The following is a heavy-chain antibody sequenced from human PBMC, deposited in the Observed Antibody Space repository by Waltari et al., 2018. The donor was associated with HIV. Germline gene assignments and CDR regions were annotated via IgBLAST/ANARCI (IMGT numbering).Heavy chain of an antibody. J-gene: IGHJ4*02. Sequence: QVQLQQWGAGLLKPSETLSLTCAVYGGSFRDYSWNWIRQSPGKGLEWIGEISHSGSINYNPSLQSRVTILVDTSKNQFSLKLSSVTAADTAVYYCARRGMDVISPFDSWGQGTLVTVSP. CDR3: ARRGMDVISPFDS. CDR1: GGSFRDYS. V-gene: IGHV4-34*02. CDR2: ISHSGSI. D-gene: IGHD2-21*01.